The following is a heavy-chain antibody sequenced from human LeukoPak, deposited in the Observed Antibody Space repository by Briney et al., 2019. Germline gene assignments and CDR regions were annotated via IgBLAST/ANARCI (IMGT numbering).Heavy chain of an antibody. D-gene: IGHD3-9*01. J-gene: IGHJ3*02. V-gene: IGHV4-39*01. CDR2: IYYSGTT. Sequence: ETLSLTCTVSGGSISSPSYYWGWIRQSPGKGLEWIGSIYYSGTTQDNPSLMSRVTISVDTSKNQFSLKLTSVTAADTSVYYCVRQYYDILTGYSDLFDIWGPGTKVIVSS. CDR3: VRQYYDILTGYSDLFDI. CDR1: GGSISSPSYY.